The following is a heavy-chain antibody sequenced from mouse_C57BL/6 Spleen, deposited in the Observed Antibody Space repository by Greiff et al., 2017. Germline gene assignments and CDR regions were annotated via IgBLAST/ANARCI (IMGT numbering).Heavy chain of an antibody. D-gene: IGHD1-1*01. Sequence: QVQLQQSGTELVQPGASVTLSCKASGYTFTSSWMHWVTQMPGQGLEWIGNITPSNGGTNYNEKFKSKATLTVDKSSSTAYMQLSSLTSEDSAVYDCARGRTTVVAHFDDWGQGTTLTVSS. J-gene: IGHJ2*01. V-gene: IGHV1-53*01. CDR2: ITPSNGGT. CDR1: GYTFTSSW. CDR3: ARGRTTVVAHFDD.